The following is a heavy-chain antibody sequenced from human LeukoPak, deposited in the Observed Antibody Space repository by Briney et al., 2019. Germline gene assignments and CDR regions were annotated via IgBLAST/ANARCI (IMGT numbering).Heavy chain of an antibody. Sequence: GGSLRLSCVASGFTFTNTWMSWVRQAPGKGLEWVGRLKSNRDGGTTDYAAPVEGRFSISRDDSRNTLFLQMDSLKTDDTAVYFCTTGPEPAAMVFDFWGQGTLVTVSS. V-gene: IGHV3-15*01. D-gene: IGHD2-2*01. CDR3: TTGPEPAAMVFDF. CDR1: GFTFTNTW. CDR2: LKSNRDGGTT. J-gene: IGHJ4*02.